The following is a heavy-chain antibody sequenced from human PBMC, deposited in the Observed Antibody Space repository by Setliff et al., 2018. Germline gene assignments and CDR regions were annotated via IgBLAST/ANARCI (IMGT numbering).Heavy chain of an antibody. CDR1: GFIFSGYE. V-gene: IGHV3-48*03. CDR2: ISTTGSTE. CDR3: ARVKPFAMDV. Sequence: LRLSCVASGFIFSGYEMNWVRQAPGKGLEWISYISTTGSTENYADSVKGRFTVSRDNAENSLYLQMNRLRAEDTAVYYCARVKPFAMDVWGQGTTVTVSS. J-gene: IGHJ6*02.